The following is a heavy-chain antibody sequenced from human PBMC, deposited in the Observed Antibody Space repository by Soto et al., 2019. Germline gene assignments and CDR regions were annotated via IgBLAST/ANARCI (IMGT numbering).Heavy chain of an antibody. Sequence: RRLSCAGSGFTFSNFALTWVRQAPGQGLEWASTTRSNGEHTYSADSEKGRSTVSRDNSKNAPFLDMTSLGAEDPAVYYCAKDSRSVEVSAALVYGMYVWGQGTTVTVSS. CDR3: AKDSRSVEVSAALVYGMYV. CDR1: GFTFSNFA. D-gene: IGHD2-2*01. J-gene: IGHJ6*02. CDR2: TRSNGEHT. V-gene: IGHV3-23*01.